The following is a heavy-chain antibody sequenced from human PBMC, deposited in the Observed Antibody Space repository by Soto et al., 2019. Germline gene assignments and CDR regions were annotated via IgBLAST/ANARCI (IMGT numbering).Heavy chain of an antibody. CDR2: IHGDGDYS. V-gene: IGHV3-23*01. CDR3: AKNRGGGCYTNWSFAV. Sequence: EVQLLDSGGGLVQPGGSLRLSCAASGFMFSCCAMSWVRQAPGKGLEWVSTIHGDGDYSHYQDSVEGRFTISRDNSRNTLYLQMNSLRGDDTAVYYCAKNRGGGCYTNWSFAVWGRGTLVTVSS. D-gene: IGHD2-8*02. CDR1: GFMFSCCA. J-gene: IGHJ2*01.